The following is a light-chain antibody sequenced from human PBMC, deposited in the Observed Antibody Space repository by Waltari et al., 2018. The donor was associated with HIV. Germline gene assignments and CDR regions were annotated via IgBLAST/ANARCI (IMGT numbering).Light chain of an antibody. CDR2: GKN. Sequence: QSVLTPPPSASGTPEQSVPIPCSGSTTTIGKNTVHWFQQFPGTAPKVLSYGKNQRPSGVPDRFSGSKSGTSASLAISGLQSEDEADYYCASWDDSRNGPVFGGGTKLTVV. CDR3: ASWDDSRNGPV. V-gene: IGLV1-44*01. CDR1: TTTIGKNT. J-gene: IGLJ2*01.